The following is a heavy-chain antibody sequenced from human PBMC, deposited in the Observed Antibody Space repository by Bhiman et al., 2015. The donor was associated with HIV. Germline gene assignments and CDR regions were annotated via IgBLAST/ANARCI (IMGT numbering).Heavy chain of an antibody. Sequence: QAQLVESGGGVVQPGRSLRLSCAASGFSFSTSVMHWVRQAPDKGLEWVAGMSFDGYSKYYADSVKGRLTVSRDDSRNTMYLEMNSLKTEDTAVYYCAREVGSSGRAGYFDHRGQGTLVTVSS. D-gene: IGHD3-22*01. CDR2: MSFDGYSK. CDR3: AREVGSSGRAGYFDH. V-gene: IGHV3-30*04. CDR1: GFSFSTSV. J-gene: IGHJ4*02.